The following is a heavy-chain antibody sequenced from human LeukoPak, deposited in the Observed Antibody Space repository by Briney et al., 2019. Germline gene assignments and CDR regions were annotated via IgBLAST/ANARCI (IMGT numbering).Heavy chain of an antibody. Sequence: SETLSLTCTVSGGSISSSSYYWGWIRQPPGKGLEWIGSIHCSGSTSSNPSLKSRVTISVDTSKNQFSLKLSSVTAADTAVYYCATLDSSGRDHWGQGTLVTVSS. CDR1: GGSISSSSYY. CDR2: IHCSGST. CDR3: ATLDSSGRDH. J-gene: IGHJ4*02. V-gene: IGHV4-39*01. D-gene: IGHD6-19*01.